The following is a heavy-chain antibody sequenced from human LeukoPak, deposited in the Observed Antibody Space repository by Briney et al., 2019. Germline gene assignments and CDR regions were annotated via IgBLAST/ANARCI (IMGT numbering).Heavy chain of an antibody. CDR3: ASRYGSGSYGFDY. CDR2: VYYSGST. CDR1: GGSISSYY. J-gene: IGHJ4*02. D-gene: IGHD3-10*01. V-gene: IGHV4-59*01. Sequence: SETLSLTCTVSGGSISSYYWSWIRQPPGKGLEWIGDVYYSGSTNYNPSLKSRVTISVDTSKNQFSLNLSSVTAADTAVYYCASRYGSGSYGFDYWGQGTLVTVSS.